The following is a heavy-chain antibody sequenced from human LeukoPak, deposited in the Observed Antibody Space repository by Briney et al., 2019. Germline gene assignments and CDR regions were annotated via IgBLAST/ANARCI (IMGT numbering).Heavy chain of an antibody. CDR1: GFTFSSYG. CDR2: IRYDGSYK. V-gene: IGHV3-30*02. CDR3: AKDSPVNYDILTGYIDY. J-gene: IGHJ4*02. Sequence: GGSLRLSCAASGFTFSSYGMHWVRQAPGKGLEWVAFIRYDGSYKYYADSVKGRFTISRDNSKNTLYLQMNSLRADDTAVYYCAKDSPVNYDILTGYIDYWGQGTLVTVSS. D-gene: IGHD3-9*01.